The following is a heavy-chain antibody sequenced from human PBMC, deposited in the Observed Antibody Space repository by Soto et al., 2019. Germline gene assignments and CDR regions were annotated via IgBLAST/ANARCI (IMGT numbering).Heavy chain of an antibody. CDR1: GGSIIDGQTY. CDR3: ARDAPGVAPY. Sequence: QVQLQESGPGLVKPSRTLSLTCTVSGGSIIDGQTYLNWIRQHPERGLEWMGYINYRGTTNYSPALKSRILISIDTSKNQFSLRLTSVTAADTAVYYCARDAPGVAPYWGQGTLVTVSS. D-gene: IGHD2-15*01. V-gene: IGHV4-31*03. CDR2: INYRGTT. J-gene: IGHJ4*02.